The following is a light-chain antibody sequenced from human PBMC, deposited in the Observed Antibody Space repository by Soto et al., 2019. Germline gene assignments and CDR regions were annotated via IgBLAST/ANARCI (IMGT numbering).Light chain of an antibody. V-gene: IGKV3-15*01. J-gene: IGKJ1*01. CDR1: QSVSSI. Sequence: EIVLTQSPATLSVSPGERATLSCRASQSVSSILAWYQQKPDQAPRLLFYGASTGATGIPARFSGSGSETDFTLSISSLQYEDFAVYYCQQYNNWPGTFGQGTKVEVK. CDR3: QQYNNWPGT. CDR2: GAS.